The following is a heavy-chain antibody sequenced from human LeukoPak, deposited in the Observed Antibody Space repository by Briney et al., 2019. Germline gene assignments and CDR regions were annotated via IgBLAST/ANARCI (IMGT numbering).Heavy chain of an antibody. J-gene: IGHJ4*02. CDR3: ARDQGGYSYGAFDY. D-gene: IGHD5-18*01. CDR2: IRFDETDK. Sequence: GGSLRLSCAASGFRFDSHGMHWVRQAPGKGLEWVAFIRFDETDKYYIDSVKGRFSISRDNSKNTLFLPMNSLRTEDTALYYCARDQGGYSYGAFDYWGQGTLVTVSP. V-gene: IGHV3-30*02. CDR1: GFRFDSHG.